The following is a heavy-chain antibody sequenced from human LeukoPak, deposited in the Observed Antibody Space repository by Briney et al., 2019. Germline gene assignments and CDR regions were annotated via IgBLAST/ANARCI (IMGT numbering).Heavy chain of an antibody. CDR2: ISYDGSNK. CDR3: ARDRGYCSSTSCPDTGYYYYGMDV. J-gene: IGHJ6*02. Sequence: GSSLRLSCAASGFSFSSYAMHWVRQAPRKGLEWVAVISYDGSNKDYADSVKGRFTISRENSKNTLYLQMNSLRAEDTAVYYCARDRGYCSSTSCPDTGYYYYGMDVWGQGTTFTASS. D-gene: IGHD2-2*01. V-gene: IGHV3-30-3*01. CDR1: GFSFSSYA.